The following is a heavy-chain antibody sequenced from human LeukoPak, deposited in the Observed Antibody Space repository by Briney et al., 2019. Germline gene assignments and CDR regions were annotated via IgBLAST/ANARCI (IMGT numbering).Heavy chain of an antibody. D-gene: IGHD2-15*01. Sequence: SQTLSLTCAVSGDSVSSNSVAWNWIRQSPSRGLEWLGRTYYRSKWYNDYAVSVRSRIIINPDTSKNQFSLQLNSVTPEDTAVYYCARGGWLDFDYWGQGTLVAVSS. CDR3: ARGGWLDFDY. J-gene: IGHJ4*02. CDR1: GDSVSSNSVA. V-gene: IGHV6-1*01. CDR2: TYYRSKWYN.